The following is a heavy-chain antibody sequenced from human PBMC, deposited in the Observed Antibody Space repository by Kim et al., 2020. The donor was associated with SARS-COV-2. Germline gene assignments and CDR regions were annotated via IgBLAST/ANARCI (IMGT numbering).Heavy chain of an antibody. J-gene: IGHJ4*02. V-gene: IGHV3-30*01. Sequence: YADSGKGRITISRDNSKNTLYLQMNSLRAEDTAVYYCARAMVRGVGDVDYWGQGTLVTVSS. CDR3: ARAMVRGVGDVDY. D-gene: IGHD3-10*01.